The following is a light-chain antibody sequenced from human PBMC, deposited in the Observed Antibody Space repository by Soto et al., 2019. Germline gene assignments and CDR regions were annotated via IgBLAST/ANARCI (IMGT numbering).Light chain of an antibody. CDR2: GAS. Sequence: EIVMTQSPATLSVSPGGRATLSCRASQSISGTLAWYQQKPGQAPRLLIYGASNRATGIPDRFSGSGSGTDFTLTISSLEPEDSAVYYCQQRRNWPPVTFGGGTKVDIK. J-gene: IGKJ4*01. V-gene: IGKV3-11*01. CDR1: QSISGT. CDR3: QQRRNWPPVT.